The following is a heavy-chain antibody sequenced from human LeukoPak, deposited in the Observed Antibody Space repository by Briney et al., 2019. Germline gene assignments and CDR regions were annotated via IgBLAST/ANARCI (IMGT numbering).Heavy chain of an antibody. J-gene: IGHJ4*02. V-gene: IGHV3-30-3*01. Sequence: GGSLRLSCAAYGFTFSSYAMHWVRQAPGKGLEWVAVVLSGGTDKFYADSEKGRFTISRDNSKNTLYLQMNSLRTEDTAVYYCAREPRGGDCKFDYWGQGTLVTVSS. D-gene: IGHD2-21*02. CDR3: AREPRGGDCKFDY. CDR2: VLSGGTDK. CDR1: GFTFSSYA.